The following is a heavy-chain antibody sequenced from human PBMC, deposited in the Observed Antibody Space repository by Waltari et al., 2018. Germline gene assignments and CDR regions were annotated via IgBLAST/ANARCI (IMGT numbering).Heavy chain of an antibody. CDR3: ARPVAVAGRADYFDY. CDR2: IYYSGRT. Sequence: QLQLQESGPGLVKPSETLSLTCTVSGGSISSSSYYWGWIRQPPGKGLEWIGSIYYSGRTYYNPSLKSRVTIAVDTSKNQFSLKLSSVTAADTAVYYCARPVAVAGRADYFDYWGQGTLVTVSS. CDR1: GGSISSSSYY. D-gene: IGHD6-19*01. V-gene: IGHV4-39*01. J-gene: IGHJ4*02.